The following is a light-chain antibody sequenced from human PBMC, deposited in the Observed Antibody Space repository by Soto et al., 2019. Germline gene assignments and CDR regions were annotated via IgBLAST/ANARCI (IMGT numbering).Light chain of an antibody. CDR2: DVS. Sequence: QSALTQPRSVSGSPGQSVTISCTGTSSDVGGYNFVSWYQQHQGKAPKLMIYDVSKRPSGVPDSFSGSKSGNTASLTISGLQAEDEADYCCCSDAGSYTWVFGTGTKLTVL. CDR1: SSDVGGYNF. CDR3: CSDAGSYTWV. V-gene: IGLV2-11*01. J-gene: IGLJ1*01.